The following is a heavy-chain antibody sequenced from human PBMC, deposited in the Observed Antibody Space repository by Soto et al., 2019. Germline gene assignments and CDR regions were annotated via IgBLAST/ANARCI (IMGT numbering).Heavy chain of an antibody. D-gene: IGHD4-17*01. V-gene: IGHV3-23*01. J-gene: IGHJ4*02. CDR3: AKVLHYGGNSATFDY. CDR2: ISGSGGST. CDR1: GFTFRSYA. Sequence: GPLILSCTASGFTFRSYAMSLVREAPGKGLEWVSAISGSGGSTYYADSVKGRLTISRDNSKNTLYLQMNSLRAEDTALYYCAKVLHYGGNSATFDYWGQGTLVTGSS.